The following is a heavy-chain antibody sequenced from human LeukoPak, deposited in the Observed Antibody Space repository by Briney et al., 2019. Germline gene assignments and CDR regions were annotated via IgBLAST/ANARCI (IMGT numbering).Heavy chain of an antibody. Sequence: GGSLRLSCAASGFTFSSYTMNWVRQAPGKGLEWVAAISSSSRDIFYADSVKGRFSISRDNTHNSLSLRVNSLGAEDTAVYYCARQTSRSPPFEDRGQGTLVTVSS. D-gene: IGHD4-11*01. CDR3: ARQTSRSPPFED. V-gene: IGHV3-21*01. J-gene: IGHJ4*02. CDR2: ISSSSRDI. CDR1: GFTFSSYT.